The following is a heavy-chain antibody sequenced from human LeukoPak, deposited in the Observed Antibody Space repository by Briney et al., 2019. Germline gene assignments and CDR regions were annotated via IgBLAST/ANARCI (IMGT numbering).Heavy chain of an antibody. CDR3: ARGIVYYYYMDV. V-gene: IGHV4-39*07. CDR1: GGSISSSSYY. D-gene: IGHD3-22*01. CDR2: IYYSGST. J-gene: IGHJ6*03. Sequence: PSGTLSLTCTVSGGSISSSSYYWGWIRQPPGKGLEWIGSIYYSGSTYYNPSLKSRVTISVDTSKNQFSLKLSSVTAADTAVYYCARGIVYYYYMDVWGKGTTVTVSS.